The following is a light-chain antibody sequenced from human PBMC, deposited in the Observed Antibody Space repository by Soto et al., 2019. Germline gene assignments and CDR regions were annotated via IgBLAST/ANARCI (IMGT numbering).Light chain of an antibody. CDR1: QSISPY. CDR3: QQSFSTPYT. V-gene: IGKV1-39*01. J-gene: IGKJ2*01. Sequence: DIQMTQSPSSLSASVGYRVTITCRASQSISPYLSWYQQNPGKAPKLLITGASTLQGGVPSRFSGSGSGTDFALTISSLLPEDFATYFCQQSFSTPYTFGQGTKLEIK. CDR2: GAS.